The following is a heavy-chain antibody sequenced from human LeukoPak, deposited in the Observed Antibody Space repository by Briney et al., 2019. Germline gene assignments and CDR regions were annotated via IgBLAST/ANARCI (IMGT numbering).Heavy chain of an antibody. CDR1: GGTFSSYA. Sequence: GASVKVSCKASGGTFSSYAISWVRQAPGQGLERMGRIIPILGIANYAQKFQGRVTITADKSTSTAYMELSSLRSEDTAVYYCARDPFSIAVAMGGYWGQGTLVTVSS. D-gene: IGHD6-19*01. J-gene: IGHJ4*02. V-gene: IGHV1-69*04. CDR3: ARDPFSIAVAMGGY. CDR2: IIPILGIA.